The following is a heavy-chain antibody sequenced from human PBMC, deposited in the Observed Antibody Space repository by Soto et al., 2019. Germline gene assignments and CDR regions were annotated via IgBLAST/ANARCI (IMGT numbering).Heavy chain of an antibody. CDR3: ARVCRYSSSWYRGKAYFDY. J-gene: IGHJ4*02. D-gene: IGHD6-13*01. Sequence: GSLRLSCAASGFTFSSYDMHWVRQATGKGLEWVSAIGTAGDTYYPGSVKGRFTISRENAKNSLYLQMNSLRAGDTAVYYCARVCRYSSSWYRGKAYFDYWGQGTLVTVSS. CDR1: GFTFSSYD. V-gene: IGHV3-13*01. CDR2: IGTAGDT.